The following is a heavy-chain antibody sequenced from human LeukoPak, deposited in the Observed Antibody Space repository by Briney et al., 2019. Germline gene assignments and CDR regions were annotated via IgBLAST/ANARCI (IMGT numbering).Heavy chain of an antibody. CDR3: AKSWDIVVVPAAILGGY. CDR1: GFTFSSYA. V-gene: IGHV3-23*01. J-gene: IGHJ4*02. Sequence: GGSPRLSCAASGFTFSSYAMSWVRQAPGKGLEWVSAISGSGGSTYYADAVKGRFTISRDNSKNTLYLQMNSLRAEDTAVYYCAKSWDIVVVPAAILGGYWGQGTLVTVSS. D-gene: IGHD2-2*01. CDR2: ISGSGGST.